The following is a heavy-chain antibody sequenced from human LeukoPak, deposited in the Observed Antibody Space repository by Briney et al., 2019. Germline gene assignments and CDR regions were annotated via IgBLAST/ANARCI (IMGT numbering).Heavy chain of an antibody. Sequence: PGGSLRLSCAASGFTFSDYYMSWIRQAPGKGLEWVSYISSSGSTIYYADSVKGRFTISRDNAKNSPYLQMNSLRAEDTAVYYCARVLWFGESAFDYWGQGTLVTVSS. J-gene: IGHJ4*02. CDR3: ARVLWFGESAFDY. CDR1: GFTFSDYY. D-gene: IGHD3-10*01. V-gene: IGHV3-11*01. CDR2: ISSSGSTI.